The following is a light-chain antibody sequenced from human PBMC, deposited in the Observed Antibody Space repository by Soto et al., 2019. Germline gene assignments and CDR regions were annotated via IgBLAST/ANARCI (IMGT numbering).Light chain of an antibody. CDR2: KVS. Sequence: DVVVTQSPLSLPVTLGQAASISCRCSQSLVHSDGNTYLSWFHQRTGQSPRRLIYKVSNRDSGVPDRFSGSGSGTDFTLKISRVEAEDVGVYYCMQGSHWPPITFGQGTRLEIK. J-gene: IGKJ5*01. CDR1: QSLVHSDGNTY. CDR3: MQGSHWPPIT. V-gene: IGKV2-30*02.